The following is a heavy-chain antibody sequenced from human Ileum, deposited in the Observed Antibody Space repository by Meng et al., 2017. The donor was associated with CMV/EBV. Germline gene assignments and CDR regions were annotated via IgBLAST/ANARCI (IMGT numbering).Heavy chain of an antibody. CDR2: IHGGGGK. V-gene: IGHV2-5*02. CDR3: VHRYSSSSGQVS. J-gene: IGHJ5*02. Sequence: QTPVKESGPTLVKPTQTLTLTCTFSGFSLTTNVESVGWIRQPPGKALEWLALIHGGGGKQYSPSLQSRLTATRDTSKNQVVLTMTNMDPVDTATYYCVHRYSSSSGQVSWGQGTLVTVSS. D-gene: IGHD6-6*01. CDR1: GFSLTTNVES.